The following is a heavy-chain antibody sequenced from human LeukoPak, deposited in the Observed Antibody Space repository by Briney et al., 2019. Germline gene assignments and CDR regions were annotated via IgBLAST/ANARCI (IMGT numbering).Heavy chain of an antibody. V-gene: IGHV3-66*02. CDR1: GFTVSSNY. CDR2: IYSGGST. Sequence: PGGSLRLSCAASGFTVSSNYMSWVRQAPGKGLEWVAVIYSGGSTYYAESSKGRLTISRDNSKNTLYLQMNSLRAEDTAVYYCASPSSSWPHYGMDVWGQGTTVTVSS. D-gene: IGHD6-13*01. J-gene: IGHJ6*02. CDR3: ASPSSSWPHYGMDV.